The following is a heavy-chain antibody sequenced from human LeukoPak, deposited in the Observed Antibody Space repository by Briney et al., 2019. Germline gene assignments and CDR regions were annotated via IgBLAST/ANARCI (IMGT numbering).Heavy chain of an antibody. CDR1: GGSISTYY. CDR2: IYYSGST. Sequence: PSETLSLTCTVSGGSISTYYWNWIRQHPGKGLEWIGYIYYSGSTYYNPSLKSRVTISVDTSKNQFSLKLSSVTAADTAVYYCATTPDYYDSSGYWYWGQGTLVTVSS. D-gene: IGHD3-22*01. CDR3: ATTPDYYDSSGYWY. J-gene: IGHJ4*02. V-gene: IGHV4-59*06.